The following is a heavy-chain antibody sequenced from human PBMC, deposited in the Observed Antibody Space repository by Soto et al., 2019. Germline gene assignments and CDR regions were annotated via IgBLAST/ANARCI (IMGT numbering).Heavy chain of an antibody. Sequence: ASVKVSCKASGYTFTGYYMHWVRQAPGQGLEWMGWINPNSGGTNYAQKFQGRVTMARDTSISTAYMELSRLTPDDTAVYYCARVNVVVGPGTREYYFDCWGQGTLVTV. CDR3: ARVNVVVGPGTREYYFDC. CDR2: INPNSGGT. D-gene: IGHD2-15*01. V-gene: IGHV1-2*02. CDR1: GYTFTGYY. J-gene: IGHJ4*02.